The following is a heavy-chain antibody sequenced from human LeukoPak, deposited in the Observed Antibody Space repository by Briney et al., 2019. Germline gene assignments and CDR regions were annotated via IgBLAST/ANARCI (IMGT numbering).Heavy chain of an antibody. CDR1: GGSFSGYY. Sequence: SETLSLTCAVYGGSFSGYYWSWIRQPPGKGLEWIGEINHSGSTNYNPSLKSRVTISVDTSKNQFSLKLSSVTAADTAVYYCARDRYSSPIQLSWLAGDDAFDIWGQGTMVTVSS. D-gene: IGHD5-18*01. CDR2: INHSGST. V-gene: IGHV4-34*01. CDR3: ARDRYSSPIQLSWLAGDDAFDI. J-gene: IGHJ3*02.